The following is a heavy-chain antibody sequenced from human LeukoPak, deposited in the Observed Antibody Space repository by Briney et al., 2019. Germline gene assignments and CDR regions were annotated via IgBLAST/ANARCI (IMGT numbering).Heavy chain of an antibody. CDR2: IYYSGST. V-gene: IGHV4-39*06. CDR1: GGSISSSSYY. Sequence: SETLSLTCTVSGGSISSSSYYWGWIRQPPGKGLEWIGSIYYSGSTYYNPSLKSRVTISVDTSKNQFPLKLSSVTAADTAVYYCARGPRDYYGSRYYGMDVWGQGTTVTVPS. J-gene: IGHJ6*02. CDR3: ARGPRDYYGSRYYGMDV. D-gene: IGHD3-10*01.